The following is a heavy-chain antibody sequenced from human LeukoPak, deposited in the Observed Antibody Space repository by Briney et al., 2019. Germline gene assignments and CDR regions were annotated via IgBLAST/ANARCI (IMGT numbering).Heavy chain of an antibody. V-gene: IGHV5-51*01. J-gene: IGHJ4*02. CDR3: ARLENYYGSFDY. D-gene: IGHD3-10*01. Sequence: GESLKISCKGSGYSITSYWIAWVRQMPGKGLEWIGIIYPADSDTRYSPSFQGQVTISAEKSISTTYLQWSSLKASDTAMYYCARLENYYGSFDYWGQGTLVTVSS. CDR1: GYSITSYW. CDR2: IYPADSDT.